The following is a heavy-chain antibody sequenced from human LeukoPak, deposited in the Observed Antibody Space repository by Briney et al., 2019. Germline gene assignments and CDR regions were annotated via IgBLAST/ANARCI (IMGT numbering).Heavy chain of an antibody. CDR1: GFTLSSYA. D-gene: IGHD4-11*01. Sequence: RGSLRLSRTASGFTLSSYAMNSGRQALRKRLQWVSGIVAGGAFTYYADSVKGLFTILRDNSRNTLYLQMNSMRADDTAVYYCAKDLDYTTYGYYFDYWGQGTLVTVSS. V-gene: IGHV3-23*01. CDR3: AKDLDYTTYGYYFDY. J-gene: IGHJ4*02. CDR2: IVAGGAFT.